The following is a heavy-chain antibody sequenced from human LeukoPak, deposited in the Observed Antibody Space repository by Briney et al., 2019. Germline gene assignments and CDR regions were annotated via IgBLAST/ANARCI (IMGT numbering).Heavy chain of an antibody. J-gene: IGHJ4*02. V-gene: IGHV1-69*13. Sequence: GASVKVSCKASGGTFSSYAISWVRQAPGQGLEWMGSVIPIFGKTKYAQKFQGRVTITADESTSTAHMEQSSLRSEDTAVYYCASSPRGGYSSSWYFDYWGQGTLVTVSS. CDR2: VIPIFGKT. CDR1: GGTFSSYA. D-gene: IGHD6-13*01. CDR3: ASSPRGGYSSSWYFDY.